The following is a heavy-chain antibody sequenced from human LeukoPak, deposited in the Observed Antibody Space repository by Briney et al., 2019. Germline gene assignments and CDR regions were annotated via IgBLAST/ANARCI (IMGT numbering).Heavy chain of an antibody. CDR3: ARGFRSVTIFGVVIAIPPNYYYYGMDV. V-gene: IGHV4-34*01. J-gene: IGHJ6*02. CDR1: GGSFSGYY. D-gene: IGHD3-3*01. Sequence: KPSETLSLTCAVYGGSFSGYYWSWIRQPPGKGLEWIGGINHSGSTNYNPSLKSRVTISVDTSKNQFSLKLSSVTAADTAVYYCARGFRSVTIFGVVIAIPPNYYYYGMDVWGQGTTVTVSS. CDR2: INHSGST.